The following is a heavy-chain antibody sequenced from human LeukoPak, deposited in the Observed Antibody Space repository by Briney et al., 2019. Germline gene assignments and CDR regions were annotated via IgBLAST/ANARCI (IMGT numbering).Heavy chain of an antibody. J-gene: IGHJ3*02. V-gene: IGHV3-48*02. CDR1: GFTFSSYS. CDR2: ISSSSSTI. Sequence: GGSLRLSCAASGFTFSSYSMNWVRQAPGKGLEWVSYISSSSSTICYADSVKGRFTISRDNAKNSLYLQMNSLRDEDTAVYYCARVLPLGGSDAFVIWGQGTMVTVSS. CDR3: ARVLPLGGSDAFVI. D-gene: IGHD2-15*01.